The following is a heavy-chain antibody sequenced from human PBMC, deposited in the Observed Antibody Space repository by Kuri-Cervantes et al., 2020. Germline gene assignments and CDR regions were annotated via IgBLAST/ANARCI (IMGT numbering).Heavy chain of an antibody. J-gene: IGHJ6*02. CDR2: IYHSGST. CDR3: ARDLDYDYVWGSYRYTARGMDV. D-gene: IGHD3-16*02. CDR1: GGSISSGGYS. Sequence: SETLSLTCAVSGGSISSGGYSWSWIRQPPGKGLEWIGYIYHSGSTYYNPSLKSRVTISVDGSKNQFSLKLSSVTAADTAVYYCARDLDYDYVWGSYRYTARGMDVWGQGTTVTISS. V-gene: IGHV4-30-2*01.